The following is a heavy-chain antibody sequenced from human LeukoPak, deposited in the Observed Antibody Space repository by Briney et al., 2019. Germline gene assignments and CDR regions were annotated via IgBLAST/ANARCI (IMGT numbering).Heavy chain of an antibody. D-gene: IGHD1-26*01. J-gene: IGHJ4*02. Sequence: PSETLSLTCAVYGGSFSGYYWSWIRQPPGKGLEWIGEINHSGSTNYNPSLKSRVTISVDTSKNQFSLKLSSVTAADTAVYYCGRSPIVGATTLDYWGQGTLVTVSS. CDR3: GRSPIVGATTLDY. CDR2: INHSGST. V-gene: IGHV4-34*01. CDR1: GGSFSGYY.